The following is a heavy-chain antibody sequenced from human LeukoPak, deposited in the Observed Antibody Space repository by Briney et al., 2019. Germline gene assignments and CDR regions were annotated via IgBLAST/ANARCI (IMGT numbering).Heavy chain of an antibody. CDR3: AGKAGGYSSWFDP. J-gene: IGHJ5*02. CDR2: ISSSGSTI. V-gene: IGHV3-11*01. D-gene: IGHD3-22*01. CDR1: GFTFSDYY. Sequence: PGGSLRLSCAASGFTFSDYYMSWIRQAPGKGLEWVSYISSSGSTIYYADSVKGRFTISRDNAKNSPYLQMNSLRAEDTAVYYCAGKAGGYSSWFDPWGQGTLVTVSS.